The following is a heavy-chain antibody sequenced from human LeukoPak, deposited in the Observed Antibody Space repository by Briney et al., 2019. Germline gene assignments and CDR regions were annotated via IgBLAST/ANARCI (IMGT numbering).Heavy chain of an antibody. CDR3: ARSTISSSSYYFDY. D-gene: IGHD6-6*01. CDR1: GFTFSSYA. CDR2: ISSNGGST. V-gene: IGHV3-64*01. Sequence: GGSLRLSCAASGFTFSSYAMHWVRQAPGKGLEYVSAISSNGGSTYYANSVKGRFTISRDNSENTLYLQMGSLRAEDMAVYYCARSTISSSSYYFDYWGQGTLVTVSS. J-gene: IGHJ4*02.